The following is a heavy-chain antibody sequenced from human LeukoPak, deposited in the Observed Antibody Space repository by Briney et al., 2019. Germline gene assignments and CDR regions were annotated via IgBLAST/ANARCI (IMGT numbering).Heavy chain of an antibody. CDR3: AKQRPGITMVRGAERAIDY. J-gene: IGHJ4*02. Sequence: GGSLRLSCAASGFTFSSYGMHWVRQAPGKGLEWVAFIRYDRSNKYYADSVKGRFTISRDNSNNTLYLQMNSLRAEDTAVYYCAKQRPGITMVRGAERAIDYWGQGTLVTVSS. CDR1: GFTFSSYG. CDR2: IRYDRSNK. V-gene: IGHV3-30*02. D-gene: IGHD3-10*01.